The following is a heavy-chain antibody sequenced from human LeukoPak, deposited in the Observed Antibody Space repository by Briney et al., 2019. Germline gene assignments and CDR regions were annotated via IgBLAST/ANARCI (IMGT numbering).Heavy chain of an antibody. J-gene: IGHJ4*02. V-gene: IGHV1-2*02. CDR2: INPSSGGT. CDR1: GYTFTGYY. CDR3: ARFIPPVVVVAATPSYFDY. Sequence: ASVKVSCKASGYTFTGYYMHWVRQAPGQGLEWMGWINPSSGGTNYAQKFQGRVTMTRDTSISTAYMELSRLRSDDTAVYYCARFIPPVVVVAATPSYFDYWGQGTLVTVSS. D-gene: IGHD2-15*01.